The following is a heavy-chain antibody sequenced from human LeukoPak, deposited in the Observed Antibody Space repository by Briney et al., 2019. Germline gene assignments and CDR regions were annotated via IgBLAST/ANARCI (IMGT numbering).Heavy chain of an antibody. CDR1: GFTFSSYA. CDR3: AKGKQQLVTYFDY. J-gene: IGHJ4*02. CDR2: ISGSGGST. D-gene: IGHD6-6*01. Sequence: PGGSLRLSCAASGFTFSSYAMSWVRQAPGRGLEWVSAISGSGGSTYYADSVKGRFTISRDNSKNTLYLQMNSLRAEDTAVYYCAKGKQQLVTYFDYWGQGTLVTVSS. V-gene: IGHV3-23*01.